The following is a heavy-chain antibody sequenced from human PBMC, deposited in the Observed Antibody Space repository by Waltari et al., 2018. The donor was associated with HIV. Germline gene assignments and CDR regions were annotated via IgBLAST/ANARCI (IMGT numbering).Heavy chain of an antibody. V-gene: IGHV4-38-2*01. J-gene: IGHJ4*02. CDR1: GYSISSGYF. Sequence: QVQLQESGPGLVKPSETLSLTCAVSGYSISSGYFWGWIRQPPGKGLEWIGSIYHSGSTYYNPSLKSRVTISVDTSNNQFSLRLSSVTAADTAVYYCARVGGYCSGGNCPNYYFDSWGQGTLVTVSS. D-gene: IGHD2-15*01. CDR2: IYHSGST. CDR3: ARVGGYCSGGNCPNYYFDS.